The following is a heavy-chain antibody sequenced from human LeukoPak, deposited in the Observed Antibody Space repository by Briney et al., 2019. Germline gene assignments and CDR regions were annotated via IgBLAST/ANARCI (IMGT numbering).Heavy chain of an antibody. CDR1: GYTFTDYY. J-gene: IGHJ4*02. CDR3: ARGVEPLAANTLAY. V-gene: IGHV1-2*02. D-gene: IGHD1-14*01. CDR2: INPNSGGT. Sequence: ASVKVSCKASGYTFTDYYIHWVRQAPGQGLEWMGWINPNSGGTKFAQKFQGRVTMTRDTSISTAYMELSRLRSDDTAVYYCARGVEPLAANTLAYWGQGTLVTVSS.